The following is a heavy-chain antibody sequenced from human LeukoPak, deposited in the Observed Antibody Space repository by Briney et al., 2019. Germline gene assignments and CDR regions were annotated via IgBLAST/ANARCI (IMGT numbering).Heavy chain of an antibody. CDR2: INHRGST. J-gene: IGHJ4*02. CDR3: AKGYDINSFWPN. V-gene: IGHV4-34*01. D-gene: IGHD3-22*01. Sequence: SETLSHTCAVCSGTLSVYCGSWIRQPPGKGLEWIGAINHRGSTNYNPSLKSRVTISVDTSKNQFSLKLSSVTAADTAVYYCAKGYDINSFWPNWGQGNLVTVSS. CDR1: SGTLSVYC.